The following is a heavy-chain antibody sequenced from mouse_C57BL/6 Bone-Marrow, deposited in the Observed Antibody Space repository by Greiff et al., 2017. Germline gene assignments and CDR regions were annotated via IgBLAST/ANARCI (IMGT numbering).Heavy chain of an antibody. CDR1: GYTFTSYG. CDR3: ARRPYAMYS. V-gene: IGHV1-81*01. CDR2: IYPGSGNT. Sequence: VQLQQSGAELARPGASVKLSCKASGYTFTSYGISWVKQRTGQGLEWIGEIYPGSGNTYYNEKFKGEATLTADTSSSTAYMELRSLTSEDSAVYFCARRPYAMYSWGQGTSVTVSS. J-gene: IGHJ4*01.